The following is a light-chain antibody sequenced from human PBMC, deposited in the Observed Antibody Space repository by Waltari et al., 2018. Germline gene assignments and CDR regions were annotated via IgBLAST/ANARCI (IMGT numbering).Light chain of an antibody. Sequence: DIVMTQSPDSLAVSLGERATINCKSSQSVLYSANNKDYLAWYQQKPGQPAKLLIYWASTREFGVPDRFSVSGSGTDFTLTISSLQAEDVAVYYCQQYYSIPLTFGGGTKVEIK. CDR2: WAS. J-gene: IGKJ4*01. CDR1: QSVLYSANNKDY. V-gene: IGKV4-1*01. CDR3: QQYYSIPLT.